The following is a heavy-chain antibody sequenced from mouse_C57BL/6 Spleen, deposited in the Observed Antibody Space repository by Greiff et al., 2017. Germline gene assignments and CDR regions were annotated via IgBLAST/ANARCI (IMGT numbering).Heavy chain of an antibody. CDR3: ARSHYYGSSDFDY. J-gene: IGHJ2*01. D-gene: IGHD1-1*01. CDR1: GYTFTSYW. V-gene: IGHV1-69*01. Sequence: VQLQQPGAELVMPGASVKLSCKASGYTFTSYWMHWVKQRPGQGLEWIGEIDPSDSYTNYTQKFKGKSTLTVDKSSSTAYMQLSSLTYEESEVFYCARSHYYGSSDFDYWGQGTTLTVSS. CDR2: IDPSDSYT.